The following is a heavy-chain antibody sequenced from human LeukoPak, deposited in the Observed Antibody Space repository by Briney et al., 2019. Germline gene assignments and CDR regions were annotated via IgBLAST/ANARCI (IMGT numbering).Heavy chain of an antibody. V-gene: IGHV3-23*01. Sequence: GGSLRLSCAASGFTFSDYGMSWVRQAPGKGLEWVSTITDGGEPYYADSVKGRFTISRDNSQDTLGLQMDSLRVEDMAIYYCAKDYYGSGSHACDTWGQGTVVTVSS. J-gene: IGHJ3*02. CDR3: AKDYYGSGSHACDT. CDR1: GFTFSDYG. D-gene: IGHD3-10*01. CDR2: ITDGGEP.